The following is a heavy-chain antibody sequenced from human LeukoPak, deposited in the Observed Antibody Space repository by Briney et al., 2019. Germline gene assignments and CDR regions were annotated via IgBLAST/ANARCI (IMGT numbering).Heavy chain of an antibody. J-gene: IGHJ4*02. V-gene: IGHV3-30*03. CDR1: AFTFSSYG. CDR2: ISYDGSNK. D-gene: IGHD4-17*01. Sequence: PGGSLRLSCGASAFTFSSYGMHSVRQAPGKGLEWVADISYDGSNKYYADSVKGRFTIYRDNSKNTLYMQKYTASDDDTAVYYYAPGGAYTFFDCWGQGTLVTVSS. CDR3: APGGAYTFFDC.